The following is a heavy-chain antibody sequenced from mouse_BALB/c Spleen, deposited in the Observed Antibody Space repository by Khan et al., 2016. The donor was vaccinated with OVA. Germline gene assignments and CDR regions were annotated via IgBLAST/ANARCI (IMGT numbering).Heavy chain of an antibody. CDR1: GFNINDYY. CDR2: IDPANGNT. CDR3: KAGGNNL. V-gene: IGHV14-4*02. J-gene: IGHJ2*01. Sequence: VQLQQSGAELVRSWASVKLSCTVSGFNINDYYIHWVKQRPEQGLEWIVCIDPANGNTDYAPKFQGQATLTADTSSNTAYLLLTSLTSDDTAIYYCKAGGNNLWGQGTTLTVSA. D-gene: IGHD2-1*01.